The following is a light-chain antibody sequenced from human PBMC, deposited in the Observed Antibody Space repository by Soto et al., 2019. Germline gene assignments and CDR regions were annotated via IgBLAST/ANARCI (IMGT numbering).Light chain of an antibody. CDR2: DVS. Sequence: QSALTQPASVSGSPGQSITVSCTGTSSDVGGYSFVSWYQQHPGKAPKLMIYDVSNRPSGISSRFSGSKSGNTASLTISGLQAEDEADDYCSSYTSSNTLVFGGGTKVTVL. J-gene: IGLJ2*01. CDR1: SSDVGGYSF. V-gene: IGLV2-14*01. CDR3: SSYTSSNTLV.